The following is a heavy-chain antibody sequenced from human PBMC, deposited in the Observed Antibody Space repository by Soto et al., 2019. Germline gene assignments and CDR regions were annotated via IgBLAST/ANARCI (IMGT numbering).Heavy chain of an antibody. D-gene: IGHD6-13*01. CDR1: GYTFTSYG. CDR2: ISAYNGNT. V-gene: IGHV1-18*01. Sequence: GASVKVSCKASGYTFTSYGISWVRQAPGQGLEWMGWISAYNGNTNYAQKLQGRVTMTTDTSTSTAYMELRSLRSDDTAVYYCARVSLAAAGTVWFDPWGQGTLVTVSS. CDR3: ARVSLAAAGTVWFDP. J-gene: IGHJ5*02.